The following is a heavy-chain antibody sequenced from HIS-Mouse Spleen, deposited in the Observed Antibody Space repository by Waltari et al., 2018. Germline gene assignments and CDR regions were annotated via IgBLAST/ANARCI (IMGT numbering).Heavy chain of an antibody. J-gene: IGHJ2*01. V-gene: IGHV4-39*07. CDR3: AREIPYSSSWYDWYFEL. D-gene: IGHD6-13*01. CDR2: IHYSGNP. CDR1: GGSISSRCYY. Sequence: QLQLQDSGPGLVKPSETLSLPCTVTGGSISSRCYYWGWIRQPPGKGRAWVGSIHYSGNPNNNPSRNSRVTISVDTSKNQFSLKRSSVTAADTDVYYCAREIPYSSSWYDWYFELWGRGTLVTVSS.